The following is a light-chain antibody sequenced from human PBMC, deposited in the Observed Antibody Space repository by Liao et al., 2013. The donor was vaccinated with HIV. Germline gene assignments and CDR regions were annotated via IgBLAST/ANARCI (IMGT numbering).Light chain of an antibody. CDR2: YDN. CDR3: QAWDSSAEVV. CDR1: SIGSKS. V-gene: IGLV3-21*01. J-gene: IGLJ2*01. Sequence: SYELTQPSSLSVAPGKTARMTCGGNSIGSKSVHWYQQRPGQAPVLVIYYDNDRPSGIPERFSGSNSGNTATLTISRVEGGDEADYYCQAWDSSAEVVFGGGTKLTVL.